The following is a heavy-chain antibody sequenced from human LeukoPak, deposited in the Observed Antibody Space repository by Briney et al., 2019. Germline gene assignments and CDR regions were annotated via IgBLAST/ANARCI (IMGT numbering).Heavy chain of an antibody. CDR3: ARDRVDSSGYSYYYYYYGMDV. V-gene: IGHV4-31*03. J-gene: IGHJ6*02. CDR2: IYYSGST. Sequence: SQTLSLTCTVSGGSISSGGYYWSWIRQHPGKGLEWTGYIYYSGSTYYNPSLKSRVTISVDTSKNQFSLKLSSVTAADTAVYYCARDRVDSSGYSYYYYYYGMDVWGQGTTVTVSS. D-gene: IGHD3-22*01. CDR1: GGSISSGGYY.